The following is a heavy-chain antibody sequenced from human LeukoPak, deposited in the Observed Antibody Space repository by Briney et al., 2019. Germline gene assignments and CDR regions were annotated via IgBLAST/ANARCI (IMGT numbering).Heavy chain of an antibody. CDR2: INHSGST. Sequence: SETLSLTCTVSGGSISSSSYYWGWIRQPPGKGLEWIGEINHSGSTNYNPSLKSRVTISVDTSKNQFSLKLSSVTAADTAVYYCARRLRYFDWLRGGRFDYWGQGTLVTVSS. J-gene: IGHJ4*02. V-gene: IGHV4-39*07. D-gene: IGHD3-9*01. CDR3: ARRLRYFDWLRGGRFDY. CDR1: GGSISSSSYY.